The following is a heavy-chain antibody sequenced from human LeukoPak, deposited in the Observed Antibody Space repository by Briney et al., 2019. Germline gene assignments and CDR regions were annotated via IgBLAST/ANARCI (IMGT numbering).Heavy chain of an antibody. CDR2: ISSSSSYI. D-gene: IGHD6-19*01. CDR1: GFTFSSYS. J-gene: IGHJ4*02. CDR3: ARDRSVVAGRYYFDY. V-gene: IGHV3-21*01. Sequence: PGGSLRLSCAASGFTFSSYSMSWVRQAPGKGLEWVSSISSSSSYIYYADSVKGRFTISRDNAKNSLYLQMNSLRAEDTAVYYCARDRSVVAGRYYFDYWGQGTLVTVSS.